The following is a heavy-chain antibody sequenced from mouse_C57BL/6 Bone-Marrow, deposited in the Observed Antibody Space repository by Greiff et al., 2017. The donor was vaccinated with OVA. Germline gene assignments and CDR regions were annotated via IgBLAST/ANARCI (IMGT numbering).Heavy chain of an antibody. CDR3: AVYYCTPWFAY. CDR1: GYAFTNYL. D-gene: IGHD1-1*01. J-gene: IGHJ3*01. CDR2: INPGSGGT. Sequence: VKLMESGAELVRPGTSVKVSCKASGYAFTNYLIEWVKQRPGQGLEWIGVINPGSGGTNYNEKFKGKATLTADKSSSTAYMQLSSLTSEDAAVYFCAVYYCTPWFAYWGQGTLVTVSA. V-gene: IGHV1-54*01.